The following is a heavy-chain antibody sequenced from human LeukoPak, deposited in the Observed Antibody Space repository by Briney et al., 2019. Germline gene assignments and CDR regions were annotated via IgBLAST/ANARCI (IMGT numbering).Heavy chain of an antibody. CDR1: GGSISSYY. V-gene: IGHV4-59*01. J-gene: IGHJ4*02. D-gene: IGHD3-16*01. Sequence: PSETLSLTCTVSGGSISSYYWNWIRQPPGKGLEWIGYIYDTGSSSYNPSLKSRVTISVDTSKNQFSLKVRSVTAADTAVYYCARGRIGGPKAPFDYWGQGTLVTVSS. CDR2: IYDTGSS. CDR3: ARGRIGGPKAPFDY.